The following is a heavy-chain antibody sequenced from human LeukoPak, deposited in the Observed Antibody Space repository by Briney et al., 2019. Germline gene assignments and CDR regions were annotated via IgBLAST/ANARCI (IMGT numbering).Heavy chain of an antibody. V-gene: IGHV4-31*03. D-gene: IGHD3-22*01. CDR3: ARGDDRRKTGY. CDR1: GGSISSGAYY. Sequence: SETLSLTCTVSGGSISSGAYYWRWIRQHPGKGLEWIGYIYYSGSTYYNPSLKSRVTISVDTSKNQFSLRLSSVTAADTAVYYCARGDDRRKTGYWGQGTLVTVSS. CDR2: IYYSGST. J-gene: IGHJ4*02.